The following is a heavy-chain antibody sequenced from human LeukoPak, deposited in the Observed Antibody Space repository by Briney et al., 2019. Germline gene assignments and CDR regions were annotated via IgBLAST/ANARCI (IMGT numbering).Heavy chain of an antibody. V-gene: IGHV3-23*01. CDR1: GFTFNTYA. D-gene: IGHD2-15*01. J-gene: IGHJ4*02. CDR2: ISGSGGST. Sequence: GGSLRLSCAASGFTFNTYAMSWVRQAPGKGLEWVSAISGSGGSTYYADSVKGRFTISRDNSKNTLYLQIHSLRAEDTAVYYCAKGKGSSSSSIDWWGQGTLVTVSS. CDR3: AKGKGSSSSSIDW.